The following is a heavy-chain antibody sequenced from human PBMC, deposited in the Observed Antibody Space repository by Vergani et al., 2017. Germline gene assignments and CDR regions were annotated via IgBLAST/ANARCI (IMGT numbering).Heavy chain of an antibody. D-gene: IGHD1-26*01. CDR1: GFTVSSNY. CDR2: IYSGGST. J-gene: IGHJ6*03. V-gene: IGHV3-66*02. CDR3: ARDMWKEMGAVHYYYMDV. Sequence: EVQLVESGGGLVQPGGSLRLSCAASGFTVSSNYMSWVRQAPGKGLEWVSVIYSGGSTYYADSVKGRFTISRDNSKNTLYLQMNSLRAEDTAVYYCARDMWKEMGAVHYYYMDVWGKGTTVTVSS.